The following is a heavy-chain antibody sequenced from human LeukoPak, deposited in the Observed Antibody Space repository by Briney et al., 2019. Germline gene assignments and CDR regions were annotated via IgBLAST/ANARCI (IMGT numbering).Heavy chain of an antibody. CDR2: ISSSSSTI. J-gene: IGHJ3*02. Sequence: QTGGSLRLSCAASGFTFSSYSMNWVRQAPGKGLEWVSYISSSSSTIYYADSVKGRFTISRDNSKNTLYLQMNSLRAEDTAVYYCARARSSYGYGDAFDIWGQGTMVTVSS. CDR3: ARARSSYGYGDAFDI. V-gene: IGHV3-48*01. D-gene: IGHD5-18*01. CDR1: GFTFSSYS.